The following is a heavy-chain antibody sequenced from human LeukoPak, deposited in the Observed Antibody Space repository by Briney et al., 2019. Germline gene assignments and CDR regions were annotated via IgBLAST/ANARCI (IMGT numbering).Heavy chain of an antibody. CDR1: GGSISSGGYS. V-gene: IGHV4-31*03. CDR2: IYYSGST. Sequence: SETLSLTCTVSGGSISSGGYSWSWIRQHPGKGLEWIGYIYYSGSTYYNPSLKSRVTISVDTSKNQFSLKLSSVTAADTAVYYCARVGWFGDRGYGMDVWGQGTRVTVSS. CDR3: ARVGWFGDRGYGMDV. J-gene: IGHJ6*02. D-gene: IGHD3-10*01.